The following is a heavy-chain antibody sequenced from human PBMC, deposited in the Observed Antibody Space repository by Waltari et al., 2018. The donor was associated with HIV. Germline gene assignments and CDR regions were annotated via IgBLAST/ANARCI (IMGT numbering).Heavy chain of an antibody. CDR2: IKPDGTQT. CDR3: TGDTFGNDDF. CDR1: GFTFRRYW. V-gene: IGHV3-74*01. J-gene: IGHJ4*02. D-gene: IGHD1-1*01. Sequence: EVRLVESGGGLGQPGGSLRLSCAGSGFTFRRYWMHWVRQTPGKGLEWVSRIKPDGTQTDYADSVKGRFTISRDNAKSTLHLQLNALSVEDTALYFCTGDTFGNDDFWGQGVLVTVSS.